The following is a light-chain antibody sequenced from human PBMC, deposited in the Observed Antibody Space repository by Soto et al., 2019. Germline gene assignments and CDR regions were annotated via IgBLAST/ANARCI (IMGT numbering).Light chain of an antibody. J-gene: IGKJ5*01. CDR1: QGISSY. CDR2: AAS. Sequence: DIQMTQSPSSLSASVGDRVTITCRASQGISSYLNWYQQKPGKAPKLLIYAASSLQSGVPSRFSGSGSGTDFTLTISSLQPEDFATYYCQQVNSYPITFGQGTRLEIK. V-gene: IGKV1-39*01. CDR3: QQVNSYPIT.